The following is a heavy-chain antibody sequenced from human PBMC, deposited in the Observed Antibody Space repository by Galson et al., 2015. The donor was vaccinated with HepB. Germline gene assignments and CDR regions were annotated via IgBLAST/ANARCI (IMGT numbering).Heavy chain of an antibody. CDR2: IYYDGRNK. CDR3: ARDDGYFYYMDV. V-gene: IGHV3-33*01. J-gene: IGHJ6*03. D-gene: IGHD5-24*01. CDR1: GFTFSNFG. Sequence: SLRLSCAASGFTFSNFGMHWVRQAPGKGLEWVILIYYDGRNKYYADSVKGRFTVSRDNSKNTLYLQMNSLRVEDTAVYFCARDDGYFYYMDVWGKGATVTVSS.